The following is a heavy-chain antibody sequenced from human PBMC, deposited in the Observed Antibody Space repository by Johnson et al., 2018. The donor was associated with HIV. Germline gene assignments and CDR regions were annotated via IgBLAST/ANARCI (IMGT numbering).Heavy chain of an antibody. V-gene: IGHV3-13*01. CDR2: IGTAGDT. CDR1: GFTLSSYD. J-gene: IGHJ3*02. Sequence: VQLVESGGGVVRPGGSLRLSCAASGFTLSSYDMHWVRQATGKGLEWVSAIGTAGDTYYVGSVKGRFTISRDNAKNSLYLHMNTLRAEDTAVYYCARRSHVRYSSGWYAHAFDIWGQGTMVTVSS. CDR3: ARRSHVRYSSGWYAHAFDI. D-gene: IGHD6-19*01.